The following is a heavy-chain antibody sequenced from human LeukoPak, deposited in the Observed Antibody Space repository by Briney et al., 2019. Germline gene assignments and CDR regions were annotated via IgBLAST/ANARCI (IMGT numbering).Heavy chain of an antibody. V-gene: IGHV4-59*01. CDR3: ARDRDYYGSGSSYFDY. CDR2: IYYSGNT. J-gene: IGHJ4*02. CDR1: GGSISSYY. D-gene: IGHD3-10*01. Sequence: SETLSLTCTVSGGSISSYYWSWIRQPPGKGLEWIGYIYYSGNTNYNPPLRSRVTISVDTSKNQFSLKLSSVTAADTAVYYCARDRDYYGSGSSYFDYWGQGTLVTVSS.